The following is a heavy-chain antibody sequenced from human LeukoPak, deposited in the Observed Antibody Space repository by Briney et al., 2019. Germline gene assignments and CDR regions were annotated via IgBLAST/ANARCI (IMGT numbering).Heavy chain of an antibody. J-gene: IGHJ5*02. CDR3: ARDQNYPYNWFDP. CDR2: IIPIFGTA. D-gene: IGHD1-7*01. Sequence: SVKVSCKASGGTFSSYAISWVRQAPGQGLEWMGGIIPIFGTANYAQKFQGRVTITADKSTSTAYMELSSLRSEDTAVYYCARDQNYPYNWFDPWGQGTLSPSPQ. CDR1: GGTFSSYA. V-gene: IGHV1-69*06.